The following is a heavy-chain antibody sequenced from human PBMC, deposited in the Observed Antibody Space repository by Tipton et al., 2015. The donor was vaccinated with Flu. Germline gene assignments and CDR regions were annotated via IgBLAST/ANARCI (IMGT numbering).Heavy chain of an antibody. Sequence: TLSLTCTVSGGSISSGGSYWSWIRQHPGKGLEWIGYMYNSGSTYYNPSLKSRLTISGDTSKNQFSLKLSSVTAADTAVYYCARGVLTGVKRFDPWGQGTLVTVSS. J-gene: IGHJ5*02. CDR1: GGSISSGGSY. V-gene: IGHV4-31*03. CDR2: MYNSGST. D-gene: IGHD4/OR15-4a*01. CDR3: ARGVLTGVKRFDP.